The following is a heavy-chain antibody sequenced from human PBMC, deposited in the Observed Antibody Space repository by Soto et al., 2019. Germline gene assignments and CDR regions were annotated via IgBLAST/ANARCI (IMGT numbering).Heavy chain of an antibody. Sequence: PGGSLRLSCAASGFTVSSNYMSWVRQAPGKGLEWVSVIYSGGSTYYADSVKGRFTISRDNSKNTLYLQMNSLRAEDTAVYYCARDRIRFLEWLFLGPYGMDVWGQGTTVTVSS. CDR3: ARDRIRFLEWLFLGPYGMDV. D-gene: IGHD3-3*01. CDR1: GFTVSSNY. CDR2: IYSGGST. V-gene: IGHV3-53*01. J-gene: IGHJ6*02.